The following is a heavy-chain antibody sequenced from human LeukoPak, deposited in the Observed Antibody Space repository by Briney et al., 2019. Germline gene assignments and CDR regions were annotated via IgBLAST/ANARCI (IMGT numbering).Heavy chain of an antibody. CDR2: IYHSGST. CDR3: ARKGPSEESDILTGYETFDY. CDR1: GYSISSGYY. D-gene: IGHD3-9*01. J-gene: IGHJ4*02. Sequence: SETLSLTCTVSGYSISSGYYWGWIRQPPGKGLEWIGSIYHSGSTYYNPSLKSRVTISVDTSKNQFSLKLSSVTAADTAVYYCARKGPSEESDILTGYETFDYWGQGTLVTVSS. V-gene: IGHV4-38-2*02.